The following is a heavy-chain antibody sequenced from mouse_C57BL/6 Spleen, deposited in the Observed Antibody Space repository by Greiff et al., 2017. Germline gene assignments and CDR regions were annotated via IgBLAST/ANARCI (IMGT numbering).Heavy chain of an antibody. CDR1: GYTFTSYW. Sequence: QVQLQQPGAELVMPGASVKLSCKASGYTFTSYWMHWVKQRPGQGLEWIGEIDPSDSYTNYNQKFKGKSTLTVDKSSSTAYMQLSSLTSEDAAVYYCARSGTAQATSGFAYWGQGTLVTVSA. J-gene: IGHJ3*01. D-gene: IGHD3-2*02. CDR3: ARSGTAQATSGFAY. CDR2: IDPSDSYT. V-gene: IGHV1-69*01.